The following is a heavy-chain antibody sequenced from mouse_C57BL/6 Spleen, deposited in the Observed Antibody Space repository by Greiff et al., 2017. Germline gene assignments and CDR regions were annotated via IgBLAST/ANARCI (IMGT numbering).Heavy chain of an antibody. D-gene: IGHD1-1*01. CDR1: GFTFSDYG. Sequence: EVKLMESGGGLVKPGGSLKLSCAASGFTFSDYGMHWVRQAPEKGLEWVAYISSGSSTFYYADTVKGRFTISSDNAKTTLFLQMTSRRSEDTAMYYCARPNFYGSSYEYYAMDYWGQGTSVTVSS. CDR3: ARPNFYGSSYEYYAMDY. V-gene: IGHV5-17*01. CDR2: ISSGSSTF. J-gene: IGHJ4*01.